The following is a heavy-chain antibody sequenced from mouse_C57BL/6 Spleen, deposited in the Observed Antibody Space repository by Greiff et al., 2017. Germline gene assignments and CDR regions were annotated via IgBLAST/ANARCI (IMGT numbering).Heavy chain of an antibody. Sequence: QVQLQQPGAELVKPGASVKLSCKASGYTFPSYWMHWVKQRPGPGLEWIGRIAPNSGGTKYNQKFPSKATLTVDKHSSTAYLQLSSLTSEDSAAYYYARSEGYYGYFDVWGTGTTVTVSS. V-gene: IGHV1-72*01. CDR1: GYTFPSYW. CDR2: IAPNSGGT. D-gene: IGHD2-2*01. J-gene: IGHJ1*03. CDR3: ARSEGYYGYFDV.